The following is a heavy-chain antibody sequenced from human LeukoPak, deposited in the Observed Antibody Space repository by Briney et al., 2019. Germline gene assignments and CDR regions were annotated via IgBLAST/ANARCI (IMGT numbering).Heavy chain of an antibody. J-gene: IGHJ2*01. D-gene: IGHD6-19*01. V-gene: IGHV3-11*01. CDR1: GFTFSDYY. CDR2: ISSSGSTI. CDR3: ARSTSSGWYQRYFDL. Sequence: PGGSLRLSCAASGFTFSDYYMSWIRQAPGKGLEWVSYISSSGSTIYCADSVKGRFTISRDNAKNSLYLQMNSLRAEDTAVYYCARSTSSGWYQRYFDLWGRGTLVTVSS.